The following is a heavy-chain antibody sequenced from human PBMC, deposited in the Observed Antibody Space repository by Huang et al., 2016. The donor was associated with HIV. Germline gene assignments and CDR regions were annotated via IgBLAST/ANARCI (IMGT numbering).Heavy chain of an antibody. CDR1: GGSFSSSFYY. V-gene: IGHV4-39*01. CDR3: VRHRPNYDFWSGYYPYFDD. J-gene: IGHJ4*02. Sequence: QVQLQESGRGLVKPSETLSLTCTVSGGSFSSSFYYWGWIRQSPGKGLEWIGSMDYSGSTYNNPARKSRVTISADTSNSQFSLKLTSVTAADSAVYYCVRHRPNYDFWSGYYPYFDDWGQGTLVTVSS. CDR2: MDYSGST. D-gene: IGHD3-3*01.